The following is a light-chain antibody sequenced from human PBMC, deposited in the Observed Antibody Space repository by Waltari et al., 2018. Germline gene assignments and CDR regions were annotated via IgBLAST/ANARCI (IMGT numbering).Light chain of an antibody. J-gene: IGKJ1*01. Sequence: EIVMTQSPATLSVSPGERATLSCRARQSVSSNLAWYQQKPGQAPRLLIYGASTRATGIPARFSGSGSGTDFTLTISSRQSEDFAVYYCQQYNNWPRTFGQGTKVGI. CDR2: GAS. CDR1: QSVSSN. V-gene: IGKV3-15*01. CDR3: QQYNNWPRT.